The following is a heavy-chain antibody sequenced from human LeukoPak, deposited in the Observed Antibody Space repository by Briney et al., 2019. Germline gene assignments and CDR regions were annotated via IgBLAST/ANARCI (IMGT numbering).Heavy chain of an antibody. D-gene: IGHD2-21*02. J-gene: IGHJ3*02. CDR3: ARACGGDCYAFDI. CDR1: GGSVSSGSYF. V-gene: IGHV4-61*01. CDR2: IYYSGTT. Sequence: SETLSLTCTVSGGSVSSGSYFWTWIRQPPGKGLDWIGYIYYSGTTNYNPSLKSRVTISVDTSKNQFSLKLSSVTAADTAVYYCARACGGDCYAFDIWGQGTMVTVSS.